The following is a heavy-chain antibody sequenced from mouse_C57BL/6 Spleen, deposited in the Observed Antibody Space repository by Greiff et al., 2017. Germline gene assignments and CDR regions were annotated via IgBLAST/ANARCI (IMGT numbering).Heavy chain of an antibody. CDR2: IRLKSDNYAT. J-gene: IGHJ2*01. V-gene: IGHV6-3*01. D-gene: IGHD1-1*01. CDR1: GFTFSNYW. Sequence: EVKVEESGGGLVQPGGSMKLSCVASGFTFSNYWMNWVRQSPEKGLEWVAQIRLKSDNYATHYAESVKGRFTISRDDSKSSVYLQMNNLRAEDTGIYYCTGSYYYGSSSDYWGQGTTLTVSS. CDR3: TGSYYYGSSSDY.